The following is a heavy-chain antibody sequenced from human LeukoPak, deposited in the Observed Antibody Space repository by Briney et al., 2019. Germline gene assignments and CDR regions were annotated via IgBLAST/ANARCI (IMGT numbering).Heavy chain of an antibody. CDR3: ARGGLGWFDP. CDR1: GGSFSGYY. Sequence: KPSETLSLTCAVYGGSFSGYYWSWIRQPPGKGLEWIGEINHSGSTNYNPSLKSRVTISVDTSKNQFSLKLSSVTAADTAVYYCARGGLGWFDPWGQGTLVTVSS. V-gene: IGHV4-34*01. CDR2: INHSGST. D-gene: IGHD3-22*01. J-gene: IGHJ5*02.